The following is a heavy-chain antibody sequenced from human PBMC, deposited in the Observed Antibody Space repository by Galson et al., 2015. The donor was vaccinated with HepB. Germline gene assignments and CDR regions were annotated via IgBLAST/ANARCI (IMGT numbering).Heavy chain of an antibody. D-gene: IGHD2-15*01. CDR1: GFTFSNYG. Sequence: SLRLSCAASGFTFSNYGMYWVRQAPGKGLQWVSAITGTGGGTFYADSVKGRFTISRDNSKNTLYLQMNNLRAEDTAVYYCAKRATGSNWHFDLWGRGTLVTVSS. J-gene: IGHJ2*01. CDR2: ITGTGGGT. V-gene: IGHV3-23*01. CDR3: AKRATGSNWHFDL.